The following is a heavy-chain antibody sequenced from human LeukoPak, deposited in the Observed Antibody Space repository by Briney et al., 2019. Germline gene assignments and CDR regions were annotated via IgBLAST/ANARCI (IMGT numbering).Heavy chain of an antibody. D-gene: IGHD2-15*01. Sequence: PSETLSLTCSVSGVSISSTNYFWGWIRQPPGKGLEWIGSIYHSGSTYYNPSLKSRVTISVDTSKNQFSLKLSSVTAADTAVYYCARDKVVAATPFDYWGQGTLVTVSS. V-gene: IGHV4-39*07. CDR1: GVSISSTNYF. CDR2: IYHSGST. J-gene: IGHJ4*02. CDR3: ARDKVVAATPFDY.